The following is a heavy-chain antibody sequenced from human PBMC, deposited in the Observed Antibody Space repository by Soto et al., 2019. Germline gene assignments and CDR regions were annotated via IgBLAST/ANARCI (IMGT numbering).Heavy chain of an antibody. CDR3: AHRDYAVEGAFDI. J-gene: IGHJ3*02. Sequence: QITLKESGPPLVKPTQPLTLTCTFSGFSFNTSGVGVGWIRQPPGKALEWLALVFWDDDKRYSPSLNNRLTITKDTSKKLVVLTMTNMDPVDTATYYCAHRDYAVEGAFDIWGQGTMVTVS. D-gene: IGHD4-17*01. V-gene: IGHV2-5*02. CDR1: GFSFNTSGVG. CDR2: VFWDDDK.